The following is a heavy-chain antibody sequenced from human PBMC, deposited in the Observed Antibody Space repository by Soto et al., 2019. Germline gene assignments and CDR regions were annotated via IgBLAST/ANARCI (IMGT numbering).Heavy chain of an antibody. CDR3: AKDIGTTVTTYYFDY. CDR1: GFTFGDYA. D-gene: IGHD4-4*01. CDR2: ISWNSGSI. Sequence: EVQLVESGGGLVQPGRSVRLSCAASGFTFGDYAMHWVRQAPGKGLEWVSGISWNSGSIGYADSVKGRFTISRDNAKNSLYLQMNSLRAEDTALYYCAKDIGTTVTTYYFDYWGQGTLVTVSS. J-gene: IGHJ4*02. V-gene: IGHV3-9*01.